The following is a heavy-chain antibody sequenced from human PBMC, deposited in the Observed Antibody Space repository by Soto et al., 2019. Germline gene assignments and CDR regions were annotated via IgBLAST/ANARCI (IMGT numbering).Heavy chain of an antibody. CDR1: GFTFSSYA. Sequence: EVQLLESGGGLVQPGGSLRLSCAVSGFTFSSYAMSWVRQAPGKGLEWVSAISGSGGSTYYADSVKGRFTVSRDNSKNTLYRQMSSLRAEDTAIYYCAKHGPGSPRLWYFDYWGQGTLVTVSS. CDR2: ISGSGGST. CDR3: AKHGPGSPRLWYFDY. V-gene: IGHV3-23*01. J-gene: IGHJ4*02. D-gene: IGHD3-10*01.